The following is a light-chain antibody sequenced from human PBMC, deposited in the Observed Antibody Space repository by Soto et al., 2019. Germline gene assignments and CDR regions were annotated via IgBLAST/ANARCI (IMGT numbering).Light chain of an antibody. J-gene: IGLJ3*02. CDR2: SNY. V-gene: IGLV1-44*01. CDR1: SSNIGSNS. Sequence: QSVLNQPPSASGTPGQRVTISCSGSSSNIGSNSVNWYQHLPGAAPELLIYSNYQRPSGVPARFSGSKSGTSASLAISGLQSDDEADYYCAAWDDSVNGWVFGGGTKVTVL. CDR3: AAWDDSVNGWV.